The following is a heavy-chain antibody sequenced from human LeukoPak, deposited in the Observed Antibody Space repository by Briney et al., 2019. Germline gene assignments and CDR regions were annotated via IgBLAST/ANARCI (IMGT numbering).Heavy chain of an antibody. V-gene: IGHV1-8*02. J-gene: IGHJ6*02. CDR1: GGTFSSYA. CDR2: MNPNSGNT. Sequence: ASVKVSCKASGGTFSSYAISWVRQATGQGLEWMGWMNPNSGNTGYAQKFQGRVTMTRNTSISTAYMELSSLRSEDTAVYYCARGPPYYDFWSGYYTYYYYYGMDVWGQGTTVTVSS. CDR3: ARGPPYYDFWSGYYTYYYYYGMDV. D-gene: IGHD3-3*01.